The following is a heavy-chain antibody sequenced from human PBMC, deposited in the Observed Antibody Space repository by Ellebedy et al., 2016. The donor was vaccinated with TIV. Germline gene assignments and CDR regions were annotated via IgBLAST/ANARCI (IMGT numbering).Heavy chain of an antibody. J-gene: IGHJ6*03. CDR2: INPNSGGT. V-gene: IGHV1-2*02. D-gene: IGHD3-16*01. CDR1: GYTFTGYY. Sequence: ASVKVSCXASGYTFTGYYMHWVRQAPGQGLEWMGWINPNSGGTNYAQKFQGRVTMTRDTSISTAYMELSRLRSDDTAVYYCARDKWRGEPYYYMDVWGKGTTVTVSS. CDR3: ARDKWRGEPYYYMDV.